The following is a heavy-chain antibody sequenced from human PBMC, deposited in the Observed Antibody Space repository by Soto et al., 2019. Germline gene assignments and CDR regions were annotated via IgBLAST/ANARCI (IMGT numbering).Heavy chain of an antibody. CDR1: GFTFSSYA. V-gene: IGHV3-30-3*01. CDR3: ARGQYYYDSSGYYYFDY. Sequence: GGSLRLSCAASGFTFSSYAMHWVRQAPGKGLEWVAVISYDGSNKYYADSVKGRFTISRDNSKNTLYLQMNRLRAEDTDVYYCARGQYYYDSSGYYYFDYWGQGTLVTVSS. CDR2: ISYDGSNK. J-gene: IGHJ4*02. D-gene: IGHD3-22*01.